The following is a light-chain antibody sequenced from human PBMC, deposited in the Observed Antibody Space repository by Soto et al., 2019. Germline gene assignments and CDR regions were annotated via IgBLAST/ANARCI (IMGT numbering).Light chain of an antibody. CDR2: GTF. V-gene: IGKV1-9*01. CDR3: QHLNNYPPFT. Sequence: IQLTQSPSSLSASVGDRVSITCRASQDIKTYLAWYQQKQGKAPKLLISGTFTLQSGVPSRFNGSGSGTDFTLTISRLQPEDFATYYFQHLNNYPPFTFGHGTKVDLE. CDR1: QDIKTY. J-gene: IGKJ3*01.